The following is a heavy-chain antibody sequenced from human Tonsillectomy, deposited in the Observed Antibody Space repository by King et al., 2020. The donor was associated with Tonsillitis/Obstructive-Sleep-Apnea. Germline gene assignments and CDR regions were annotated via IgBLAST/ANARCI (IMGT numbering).Heavy chain of an antibody. CDR2: IYSGGST. J-gene: IGHJ3*02. Sequence: VQLVESGGGLVQPGGSLRLSCAASGFTVSSNYMNWVRQAPEKGLEWVSVIYSGGSTYYTDTVKGRFTISRDNSKNTVHLQMNSLRAEDTAVYYCARVVLDDAFDIWGQGTMATFSS. CDR1: GFTVSSNY. D-gene: IGHD3-10*01. V-gene: IGHV3-66*01. CDR3: ARVVLDDAFDI.